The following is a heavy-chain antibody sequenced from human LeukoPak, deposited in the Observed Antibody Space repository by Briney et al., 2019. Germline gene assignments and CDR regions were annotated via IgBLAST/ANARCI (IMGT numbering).Heavy chain of an antibody. CDR2: INTDGSSR. D-gene: IGHD5-18*01. CDR3: ARSRYSYGLV. Sequence: GGALRLSCAASGFNFSNYWMHWVRQAPGKGLEWVSSINTDGSSRSYADSVKGRFTLSRDNAKNTLNLQMNSLRVEDMAVSYCARSRYSYGLVWGQGTLVTVSS. J-gene: IGHJ4*02. V-gene: IGHV3-74*01. CDR1: GFNFSNYW.